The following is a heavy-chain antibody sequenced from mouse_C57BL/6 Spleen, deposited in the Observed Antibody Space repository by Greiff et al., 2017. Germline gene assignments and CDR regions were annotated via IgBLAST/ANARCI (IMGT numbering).Heavy chain of an antibody. V-gene: IGHV1-55*01. Sequence: QVHVKQPGAELVKPGASVKMSCKASGYTFTSYWITWVKQRPGQGLEWIGDIYPGSGSTNYNEKFKSKATLTVDTSSSTAYMQLSSLTSEDSAVYYCARGGLRGAGWFAYWGQGTLVTVSA. CDR3: ARGGLRGAGWFAY. CDR2: IYPGSGST. CDR1: GYTFTSYW. J-gene: IGHJ3*01. D-gene: IGHD2-4*01.